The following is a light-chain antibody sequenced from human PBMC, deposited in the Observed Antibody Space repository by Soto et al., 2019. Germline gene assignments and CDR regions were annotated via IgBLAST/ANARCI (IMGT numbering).Light chain of an antibody. CDR3: QQGSSWPRS. CDR1: QSISNS. V-gene: IGKV3-11*01. J-gene: IGKJ4*01. CDR2: DAS. Sequence: EIVLTQSPATLSLSPGERATLSCRARQSISNSLAWYQQRPGQAPRLLIHDASSRATDIPARFSGSGSGTDFTLTISSLEAEDFAVYYCQQGSSWPRSFGGGTKVEIK.